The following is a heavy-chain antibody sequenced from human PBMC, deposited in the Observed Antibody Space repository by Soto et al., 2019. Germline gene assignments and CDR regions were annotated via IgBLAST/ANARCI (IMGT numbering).Heavy chain of an antibody. CDR3: ARAPGVVVVAATPGSWFDP. V-gene: IGHV1-69*01. J-gene: IGHJ5*02. CDR1: GGTFSSYA. Sequence: QVQLVQSGAEVKKPGSSVKVSCKASGGTFSSYAISWVRQAPGQGLEWMGGIIPIFGTANYAQKFQGRVTITADESTSTAYMDLSSLRSEDTAVYYCARAPGVVVVAATPGSWFDPWGQGTLVTVST. D-gene: IGHD2-15*01. CDR2: IIPIFGTA.